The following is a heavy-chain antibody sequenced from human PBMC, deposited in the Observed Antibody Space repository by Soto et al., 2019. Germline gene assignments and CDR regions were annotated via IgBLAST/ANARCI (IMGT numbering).Heavy chain of an antibody. D-gene: IGHD1-1*01. CDR2: ISAHNGNT. CDR3: ARGRYGDY. CDR1: GYTFTSYG. J-gene: IGHJ4*02. V-gene: IGHV1-18*01. Sequence: QVHLVQSGAEVKKPWASVKVSCKSSGYTFTSYGITWVRQAPGQGLEWMGWISAHNGNTDYAQKLQGRVIVTRDTSTSTAYMELRSLRSDDTDVYYCARGRYGDYWGQGALVTVSS.